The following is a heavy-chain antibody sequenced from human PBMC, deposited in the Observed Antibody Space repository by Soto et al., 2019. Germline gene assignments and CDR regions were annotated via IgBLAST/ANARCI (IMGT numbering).Heavy chain of an antibody. Sequence: GASVKVSCKASGYTFTSYDISWVRQATGQGLEWMGWMNPNSGNTGYAQKFQGRVTMTRNTSISTAYMELSSLRSEDTAVYYCARDPGIPQTNWFDPWGQGTLVTVSS. CDR3: ARDPGIPQTNWFDP. V-gene: IGHV1-8*01. CDR2: MNPNSGNT. CDR1: GYTFTSYD. J-gene: IGHJ5*02. D-gene: IGHD3-10*01.